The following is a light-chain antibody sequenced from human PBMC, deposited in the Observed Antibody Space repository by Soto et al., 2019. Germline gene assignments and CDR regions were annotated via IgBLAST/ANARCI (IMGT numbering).Light chain of an antibody. J-gene: IGKJ5*01. CDR1: QSVSSY. CDR2: DAS. CDR3: QQRNICPPVT. Sequence: EIVLPQSPDTLSLSPGERATLSCRASQSVSSYLAWYQQKPGQAPRLLIYDASNRATGIPARFSGSGSGTDFTLTISSLEPEDSAIYYCQQRNICPPVTFGQGTRLAIK. V-gene: IGKV3-11*01.